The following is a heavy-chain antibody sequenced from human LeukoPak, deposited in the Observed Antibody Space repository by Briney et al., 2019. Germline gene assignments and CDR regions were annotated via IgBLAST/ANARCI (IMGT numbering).Heavy chain of an antibody. J-gene: IGHJ4*02. V-gene: IGHV3-66*01. CDR3: ARTVPGYCSGGSCLGY. D-gene: IGHD2-15*01. Sequence: GGSLRLSCAASGFTVSSNYMSWVRQAPGKGLDWVSVIFSGRNTYYADSVRGRFTISTDNSKNTLDLQMNSLRAEDTAVYYCARTVPGYCSGGSCLGYWGQGTLVTVSS. CDR1: GFTVSSNY. CDR2: IFSGRNT.